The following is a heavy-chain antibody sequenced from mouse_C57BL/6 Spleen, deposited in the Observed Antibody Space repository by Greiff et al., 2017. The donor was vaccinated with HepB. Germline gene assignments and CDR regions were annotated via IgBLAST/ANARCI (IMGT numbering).Heavy chain of an antibody. CDR3: TAGWDSFAY. J-gene: IGHJ3*01. CDR2: IRLKSDNYAT. D-gene: IGHD3-3*01. CDR1: GFTFSNYW. Sequence: EVKLMESGGGLVQPGGSMKLSCVASGFTFSNYWMNWVRQSPEKGLEWVAQIRLKSDNYATHYAESVKGRFTISRDDSKSSVYLQMNNLRAEDTGIYYCTAGWDSFAYWGQGTLVTVSA. V-gene: IGHV6-3*01.